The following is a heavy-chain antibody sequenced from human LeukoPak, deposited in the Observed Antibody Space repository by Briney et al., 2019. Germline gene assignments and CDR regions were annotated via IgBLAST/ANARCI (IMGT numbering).Heavy chain of an antibody. CDR1: GGSISSSSYY. CDR3: KLNSGGRDRYYYYYMDV. J-gene: IGHJ6*03. Sequence: SETLSLTCTVSGGSISSSSYYWGWIRQPPGKGLEWIGSIYYSGSTDYNPSLKSRVTISVDTSKNQFSLKLSSVTAADTAVYYCKLNSGGRDRYYYYYMDVWGKGTTVTVSS. D-gene: IGHD2-15*01. CDR2: IYYSGST. V-gene: IGHV4-39*01.